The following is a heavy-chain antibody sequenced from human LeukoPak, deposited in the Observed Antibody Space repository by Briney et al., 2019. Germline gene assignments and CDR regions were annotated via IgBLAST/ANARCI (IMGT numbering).Heavy chain of an antibody. J-gene: IGHJ6*03. CDR2: ISGSGGST. Sequence: GGSLRLSCAASGFTFSSYAMSWVRQAPGKGLEWVSAISGSGGSTYYADSVKGRFTISRDNSKNTLYLQMNSLRAEDTAVYYCAKGGSRCSSTSWYTLDYYYYMDVWGKGTTVTVSS. D-gene: IGHD2-2*02. V-gene: IGHV3-23*01. CDR1: GFTFSSYA. CDR3: AKGGSRCSSTSWYTLDYYYYMDV.